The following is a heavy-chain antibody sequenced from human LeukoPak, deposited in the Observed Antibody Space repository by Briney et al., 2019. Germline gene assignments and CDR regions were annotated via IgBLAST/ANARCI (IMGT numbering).Heavy chain of an antibody. Sequence: PGGSLRLSCAASGFTFSSYALSWVRQAPGKGLEWVSAINYSGGTTYYADSVKGRFTISRDNSKYTLYLQMNSLRVEDTAVYFCAKVGTWTYWGQGTLVTASS. CDR3: AKVGTWTY. J-gene: IGHJ4*02. CDR2: INYSGGTT. D-gene: IGHD3/OR15-3a*01. CDR1: GFTFSSYA. V-gene: IGHV3-23*01.